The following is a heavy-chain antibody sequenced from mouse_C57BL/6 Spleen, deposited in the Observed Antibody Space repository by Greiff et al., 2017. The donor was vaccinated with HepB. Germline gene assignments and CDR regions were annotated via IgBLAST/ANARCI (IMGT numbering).Heavy chain of an antibody. CDR3: ARLYYDYDEGYAMDY. CDR1: GFTFSDYG. V-gene: IGHV5-17*01. D-gene: IGHD2-4*01. Sequence: EVKLVESGGGLVKPGGSLKLSCAASGFTFSDYGMHWVRQAPEKGLEWVAYISSSSSTIYYADTVKGRFTISRDNAKNTLFLQMTSLRSEDTAMYYCARLYYDYDEGYAMDYWGQGTTVTVSS. J-gene: IGHJ4*01. CDR2: ISSSSSTI.